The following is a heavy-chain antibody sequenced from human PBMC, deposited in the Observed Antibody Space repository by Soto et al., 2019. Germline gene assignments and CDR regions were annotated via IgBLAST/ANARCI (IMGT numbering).Heavy chain of an antibody. Sequence: EVQLVESGGGLVQPGGSLILSCAASVFTFSNYAMSWGRPAPGKGLEWVSAISGSGSSTYYADSVKGRFTISRDNSKNTLYQQMSSLRAEDTAVYYCRKGVGSCCFDCWGQGTLITVSS. V-gene: IGHV3-23*04. J-gene: IGHJ4*02. CDR2: ISGSGSST. CDR3: RKGVGSCCFDC. CDR1: VFTFSNYA. D-gene: IGHD1-26*01.